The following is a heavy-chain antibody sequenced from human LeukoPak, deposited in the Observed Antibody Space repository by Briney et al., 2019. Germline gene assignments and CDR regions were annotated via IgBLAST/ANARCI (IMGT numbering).Heavy chain of an antibody. V-gene: IGHV1-69*06. D-gene: IGHD2-2*01. Sequence: SVKVPCKASGGTFSSYAISWVRQAPGQGLEWMGGIIPIFGTANYAQKFQGRVTITADKSTSTAYMELSSLRSEDTAVYYCAVPAAATPNYYYYYGMDVWGKGTTVTVSS. CDR3: AVPAAATPNYYYYYGMDV. CDR2: IIPIFGTA. CDR1: GGTFSSYA. J-gene: IGHJ6*04.